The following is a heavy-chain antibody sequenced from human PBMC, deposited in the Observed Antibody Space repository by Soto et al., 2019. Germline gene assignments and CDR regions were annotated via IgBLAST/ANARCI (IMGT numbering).Heavy chain of an antibody. Sequence: QVQLVESGGGVVQPGRSLRLSCAASGFTFSSYAMHWVRQAPGKGLEWVAVISYDGSNKYYADSVKGRFTISSDNSKNTLYLQMNSLRAEDTAVYYCARVGWIKAAGNAFDTWGQGTMVTFPS. CDR1: GFTFSSYA. V-gene: IGHV3-30-3*01. CDR3: ARVGWIKAAGNAFDT. D-gene: IGHD6-13*01. J-gene: IGHJ3*02. CDR2: ISYDGSNK.